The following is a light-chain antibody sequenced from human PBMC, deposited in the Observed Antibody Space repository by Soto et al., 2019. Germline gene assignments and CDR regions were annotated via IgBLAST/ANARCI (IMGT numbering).Light chain of an antibody. CDR2: DAS. V-gene: IGKV1-5*01. CDR3: QQYHSCA. Sequence: DIQMTQSPSTLSASVGDRVTITCRVSQSSSRRLAWYQQKSGKAPKLLIYDASTLESGVPSRFSGSGSGTDFTLTIAGLQPDDFATYYCQQYHSCAFGQGTKVEVK. J-gene: IGKJ1*01. CDR1: QSSSRR.